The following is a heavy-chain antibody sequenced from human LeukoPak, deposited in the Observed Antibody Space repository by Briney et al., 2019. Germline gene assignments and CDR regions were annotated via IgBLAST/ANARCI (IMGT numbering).Heavy chain of an antibody. J-gene: IGHJ4*02. D-gene: IGHD6-19*01. Sequence: GGSLRLSCAASGFTFSSYSMNWVRQAPGKGLEWVSSISSSSSYIYYADSVKGRFTISRDNSKNTLYLQMNSLRAEDTAVYYCAREPPNAVAGTQHFDYWGQGTLVTVSS. CDR1: GFTFSSYS. CDR2: ISSSSSYI. V-gene: IGHV3-21*01. CDR3: AREPPNAVAGTQHFDY.